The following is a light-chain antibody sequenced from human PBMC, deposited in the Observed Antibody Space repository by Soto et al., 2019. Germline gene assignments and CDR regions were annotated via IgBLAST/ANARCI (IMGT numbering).Light chain of an antibody. Sequence: SYELTRPPSVSVSPGQTATLSCSGDKLGDKFACWYQQKPGQSPELVIYQDNKRPAGIPERFSGSNSGNTATLTIAETRAMDEADYFCQAWDSGNMVFGGGTKLTVL. V-gene: IGLV3-1*01. CDR1: KLGDKF. CDR2: QDN. CDR3: QAWDSGNMV. J-gene: IGLJ3*02.